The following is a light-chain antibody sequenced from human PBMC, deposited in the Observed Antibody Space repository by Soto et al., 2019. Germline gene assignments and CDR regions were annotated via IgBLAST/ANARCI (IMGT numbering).Light chain of an antibody. Sequence: DIQMTQSPSSLSASVGDRVSISCRASQSISSHLNWYQQRPGKAPKLLIFGASTLQTGVPSRFSGSGSGTDFTLSISRLHPEDFATYFCQQSFGTSRTFGQGTRLDVK. CDR1: QSISSH. J-gene: IGKJ2*01. CDR3: QQSFGTSRT. CDR2: GAS. V-gene: IGKV1-39*01.